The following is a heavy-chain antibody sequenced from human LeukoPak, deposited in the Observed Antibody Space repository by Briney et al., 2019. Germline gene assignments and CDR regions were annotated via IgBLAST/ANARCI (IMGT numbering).Heavy chain of an antibody. J-gene: IGHJ6*03. CDR2: IRYDGSNK. Sequence: GGSLRLSCAASGFTFSSYGMHWVRQAPGKGLEWVAFIRYDGSNKYYADSVKGRFTISRDNSKNTLYLQMNSLRAEDTAVYYCAKDEWFNNYCYYYMEVRCKGTTVTISS. CDR1: GFTFSSYG. D-gene: IGHD3-10*01. V-gene: IGHV3-30*02. CDR3: AKDEWFNNYCYYYMEV.